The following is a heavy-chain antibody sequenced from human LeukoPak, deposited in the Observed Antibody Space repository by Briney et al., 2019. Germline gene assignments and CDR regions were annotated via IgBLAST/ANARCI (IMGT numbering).Heavy chain of an antibody. J-gene: IGHJ4*02. CDR2: INAGDGNT. V-gene: IGHV1-3*01. Sequence: ASVNVSCKPSGYTFTNYPIHWVRQAPGQGLEWMGWINAGDGNTKNSQKFQGRVTITRDTSARTVDMELDSLTSEDTAVYYCARERGSNSPFDYWGQGTPVTVSS. CDR3: ARERGSNSPFDY. D-gene: IGHD2/OR15-2a*01. CDR1: GYTFTNYP.